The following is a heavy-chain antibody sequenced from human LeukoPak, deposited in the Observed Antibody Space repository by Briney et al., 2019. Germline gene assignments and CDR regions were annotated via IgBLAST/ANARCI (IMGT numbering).Heavy chain of an antibody. CDR3: ARRGRGLSFGELYYFDY. J-gene: IGHJ4*02. CDR2: IYYSWSI. V-gene: IGHV4-39*01. Sequence: SETLSLTCTVSGGSISSSRYYWGWIRQPPGKGLEWIGSIYYSWSIYYSPSLKRRVTISVDTSKHQVSLNLSSETPADTRVYYCARRGRGLSFGELYYFDYWGQGTLVTVSS. D-gene: IGHD3-10*01. CDR1: GGSISSSRYY.